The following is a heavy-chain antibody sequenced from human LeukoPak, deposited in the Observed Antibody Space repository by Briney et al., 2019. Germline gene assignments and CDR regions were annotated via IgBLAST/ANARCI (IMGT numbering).Heavy chain of an antibody. J-gene: IGHJ4*02. V-gene: IGHV4-30-4*08. CDR2: IYYSGST. D-gene: IGHD1-26*01. CDR3: ARTKTSYLISFDY. CDR1: GGSISSGDYY. Sequence: PSQXLSPTCTVSGGSISSGDYYWSWLRQPPGKGLEWIGYIYYSGSTYYNPSLNSRVTISVDTSKNQFSLKLSSVTAADTAVYYCARTKTSYLISFDYWGQGTLVTVSS.